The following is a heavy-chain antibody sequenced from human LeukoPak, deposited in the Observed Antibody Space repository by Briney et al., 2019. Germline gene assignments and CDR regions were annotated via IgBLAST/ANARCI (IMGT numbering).Heavy chain of an antibody. CDR3: ARGSPPRRNYDCRGYYSYYFDY. Sequence: ASVKVSCTASGYTFINYYITWVRQAPGQGPEWMGWISTYNGNTNYAQRLQDRVTMTTDTSTSTVYMELRSLRSDDTAVYYCARGSPPRRNYDCRGYYSYYFDYWGQGTLVTVSS. CDR1: GYTFINYY. V-gene: IGHV1-18*01. CDR2: ISTYNGNT. J-gene: IGHJ4*02. D-gene: IGHD3-22*01.